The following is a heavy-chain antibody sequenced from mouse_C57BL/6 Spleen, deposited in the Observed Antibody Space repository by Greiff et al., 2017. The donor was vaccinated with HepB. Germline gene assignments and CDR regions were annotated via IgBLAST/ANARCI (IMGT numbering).Heavy chain of an antibody. CDR1: GYTFTSYW. J-gene: IGHJ4*01. CDR2: IDPSDSYT. D-gene: IGHD1-1*01. V-gene: IGHV1-59*01. CDR3: ARRTVEAMDY. Sequence: QVHVKQPGAELVRPGTSVKLSCKASGYTFTSYWMHWVKQRPGQGLEWIGVIDPSDSYTNYNQKFKGKATLTVDTSSSTAYMQLSSLTSEDSAVYYCARRTVEAMDYWGQGTSVTVSS.